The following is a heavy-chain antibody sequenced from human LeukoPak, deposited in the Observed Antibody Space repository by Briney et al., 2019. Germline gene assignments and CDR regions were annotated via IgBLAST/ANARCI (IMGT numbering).Heavy chain of an antibody. CDR1: GFTFDDSA. V-gene: IGHV3-9*01. CDR3: AKQLTYGDYPNYDYYGMDV. D-gene: IGHD4-17*01. Sequence: PGRSLRLSCAASGFTFDDSAMHWVRRAPGKGLEWVSGITWNSNHIGYADSVKGRFTISRDNAKNSLYLQMNGLRGEDTALYYCAKQLTYGDYPNYDYYGMDVWGQGTTVTVSS. CDR2: ITWNSNHI. J-gene: IGHJ6*02.